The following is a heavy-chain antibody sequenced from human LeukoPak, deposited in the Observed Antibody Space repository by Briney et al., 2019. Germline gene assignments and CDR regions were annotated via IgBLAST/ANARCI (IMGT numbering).Heavy chain of an antibody. CDR1: GFTFSNAW. CDR3: TTSGGTTTRFVDY. D-gene: IGHD2/OR15-2a*01. V-gene: IGHV3-15*01. CDR2: IISKVDGGTA. J-gene: IGHJ4*02. Sequence: GGSLRLSCAASGFTFSNAWMSWVRQAPGKGLEWVGRIISKVDGGTADYAAPVKGRFTISRDDSKNTVYLQMNSLKTEDTAVYYCTTSGGTTTRFVDYWGQGNLGSVSS.